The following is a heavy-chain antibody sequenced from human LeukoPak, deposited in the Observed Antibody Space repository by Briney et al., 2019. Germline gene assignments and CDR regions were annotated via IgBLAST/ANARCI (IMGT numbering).Heavy chain of an antibody. Sequence: SETLSLTCAVYGGSFSGYYWSWIHQPPGKGLEWIGEINHSGSTNYNPSLKSRVTISVDTSKNQFSLKLSSVTAADTAVYYCARVLTVTPSHYYYYYGMDVWGQGTTVTVSS. J-gene: IGHJ6*02. D-gene: IGHD4-11*01. CDR2: INHSGST. V-gene: IGHV4-34*01. CDR3: ARVLTVTPSHYYYYYGMDV. CDR1: GGSFSGYY.